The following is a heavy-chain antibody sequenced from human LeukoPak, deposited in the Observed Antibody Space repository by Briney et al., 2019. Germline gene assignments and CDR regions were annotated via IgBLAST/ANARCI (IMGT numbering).Heavy chain of an antibody. CDR2: ISTDGDT. V-gene: IGHV3-21*04. CDR3: ARYSSGWYFSY. Sequence: GGALRLSCAASGFTFSRYGMTWVRQAPGKGLEWVSSISTDGDTYYTDSVKGRFTISRDNAKNSLYLQMNSLRAEDTAVYYCARYSSGWYFSYWGQGTLVTVSS. D-gene: IGHD6-19*01. J-gene: IGHJ4*02. CDR1: GFTFSRYG.